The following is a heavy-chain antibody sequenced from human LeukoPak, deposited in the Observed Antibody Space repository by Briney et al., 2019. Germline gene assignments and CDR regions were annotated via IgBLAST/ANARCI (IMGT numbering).Heavy chain of an antibody. J-gene: IGHJ3*02. Sequence: SETLSLTCAVYGGXFSGYYWSWIRQPPGKGLEWIGEINHSGSSNYNPSLKSRVTISVDTSKNQFSLKLSSVTAADTAMYYCARRNDFDIWGQGTMVTVSS. CDR1: GGXFSGYY. CDR3: ARRNDFDI. CDR2: INHSGSS. V-gene: IGHV4-34*01.